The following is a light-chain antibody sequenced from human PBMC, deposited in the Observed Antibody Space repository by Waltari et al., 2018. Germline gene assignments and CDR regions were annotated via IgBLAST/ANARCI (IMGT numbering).Light chain of an antibody. CDR1: SSDVGSYNY. CDR2: DVT. CDR3: CSYAGSYTLGV. J-gene: IGLJ3*02. Sequence: QSALTQPRSVSGSPGQSVTISCTGTSSDVGSYNYVSLFQQHTGNAPKLMIYDVTKRPSVVPDRFSGSKSGITASLTISGLQADDEADYYCCSYAGSYTLGVFGGGTKLTVL. V-gene: IGLV2-11*01.